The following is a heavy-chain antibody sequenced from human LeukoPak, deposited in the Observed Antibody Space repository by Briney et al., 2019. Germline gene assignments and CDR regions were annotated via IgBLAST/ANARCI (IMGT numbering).Heavy chain of an antibody. D-gene: IGHD3-10*01. V-gene: IGHV4-4*07. Sequence: PSETLSLTCTVPGRSLSSHYWSWVRQPAGKGLQWIGRIYTSGSTNYNPSLKSRVTMSVDTSKNQCSLKLRSVSAADTAVYYCARVVRGYDAFDICGQGTMVTVSS. CDR1: GRSLSSHY. CDR2: IYTSGST. J-gene: IGHJ3*02. CDR3: ARVVRGYDAFDI.